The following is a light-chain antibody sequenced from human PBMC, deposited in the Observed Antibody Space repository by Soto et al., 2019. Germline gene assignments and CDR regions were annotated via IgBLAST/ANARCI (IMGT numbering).Light chain of an antibody. CDR3: QQYNSYPLT. Sequence: GDRVTITCRASQSISSYVNWYQQKPGKAPRLLIYAASTLQSGVPSRFSGSGSGTEFTLTISSLQPDDFATYYCQQYNSYPLTVGGGTKVDIK. CDR2: AAS. V-gene: IGKV1-9*01. CDR1: QSISSY. J-gene: IGKJ4*01.